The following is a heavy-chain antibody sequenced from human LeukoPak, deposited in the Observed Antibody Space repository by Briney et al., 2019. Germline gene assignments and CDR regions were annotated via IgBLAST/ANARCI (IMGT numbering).Heavy chain of an antibody. CDR2: IRYDGSNE. V-gene: IGHV3-30*02. CDR3: AKMGALRYYYYMDV. J-gene: IGHJ6*03. CDR1: GFTFGNYG. Sequence: GGSLRLSCAASGFTFGNYGMHWVRQAPGKGLEWVAFIRYDGSNEYYADSVKGRFTISRDNSKNTLYLQMNSLRAEDTAVYYCAKMGALRYYYYMDVWGKGTTVTVSS. D-gene: IGHD3-16*01.